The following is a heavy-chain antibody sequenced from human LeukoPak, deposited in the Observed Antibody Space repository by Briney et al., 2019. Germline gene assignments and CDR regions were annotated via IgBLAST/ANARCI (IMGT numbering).Heavy chain of an antibody. CDR2: ISGSGGST. J-gene: IGHJ4*02. CDR1: GFTFSSYG. CDR3: AKGSTYSSSWFFDY. V-gene: IGHV3-23*01. D-gene: IGHD6-13*01. Sequence: PGGSLRLSCAASGFTFSSYGMSWVRQAPGKGLEWVSAISGSGGSTYYADSVKGRFTISRDNSKNTLYLQMNSLRAEDTAVYYCAKGSTYSSSWFFDYWGQGTLVTVSS.